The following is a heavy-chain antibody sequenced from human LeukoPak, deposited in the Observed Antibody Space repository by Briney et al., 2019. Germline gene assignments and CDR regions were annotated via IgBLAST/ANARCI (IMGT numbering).Heavy chain of an antibody. Sequence: ASVKVSCKASGYTFTSYGISWVRQAPGQGLEWMGWINTNTGNPTYAQDFTGQIVLSLDTSVSTAYLQISSLKAEDTAIYYCARQTGSGLFSLPGGQGTLVTVSS. CDR2: INTNTGNP. V-gene: IGHV7-4-1*02. D-gene: IGHD3-10*01. CDR3: ARQTGSGLFSLP. CDR1: GYTFTSYG. J-gene: IGHJ4*02.